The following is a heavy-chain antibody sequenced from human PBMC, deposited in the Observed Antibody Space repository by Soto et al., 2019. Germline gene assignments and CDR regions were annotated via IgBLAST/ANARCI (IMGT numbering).Heavy chain of an antibody. J-gene: IGHJ4*02. Sequence: ASVKVSCKTSGYTFTNNVIHWVRQAPGQRLEWMGWVNAGNDNTKWSREFQGRLTLTKDTSATTAYMELSSLTSEDTAIYFCAREVPYGYSRFDYWGQGTLVTVSS. CDR3: AREVPYGYSRFDY. CDR2: VNAGNDNT. CDR1: GYTFTNNV. V-gene: IGHV1-3*01. D-gene: IGHD5-18*01.